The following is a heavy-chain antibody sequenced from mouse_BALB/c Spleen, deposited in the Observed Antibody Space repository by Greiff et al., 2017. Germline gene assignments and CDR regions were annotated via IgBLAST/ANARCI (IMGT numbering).Heavy chain of an antibody. D-gene: IGHD1-1*01. CDR2: ISNGGGST. Sequence: EVKLMESGGGLVQPGGSLKLSCAASGFTFSSYTMSWVRQTPEKRLEWVAYISNGGGSTYYPDTVKGRFTISRDNAKNTLYLQMSSLKSEDTAMYYCARHYYYGSSSAWFAYWGQGTLVTVSA. V-gene: IGHV5-12-2*01. CDR3: ARHYYYGSSSAWFAY. J-gene: IGHJ3*01. CDR1: GFTFSSYT.